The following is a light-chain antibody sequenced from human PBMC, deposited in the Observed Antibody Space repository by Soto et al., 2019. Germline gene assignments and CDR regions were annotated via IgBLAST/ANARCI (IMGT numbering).Light chain of an antibody. V-gene: IGLV2-18*02. CDR3: SSYTHSTTLV. J-gene: IGLJ2*01. CDR1: SSDVGSYNS. CDR2: DVS. Sequence: QSVLTQPPSVSGSPGQSVTISCTGTSSDVGSYNSVSWYQQPPGTAPKLMIYDVSNRPSGVPDRFSGSKSGNTASLTISGLQAEDEAEYYCSSYTHSTTLVFGGGTKLTVL.